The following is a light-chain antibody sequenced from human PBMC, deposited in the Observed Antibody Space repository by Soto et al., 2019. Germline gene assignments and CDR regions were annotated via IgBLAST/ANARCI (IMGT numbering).Light chain of an antibody. Sequence: GVPSRFRGSGFGTDYTLTISSLQPADFATYYCQQSFRTPHTFGQGTKVDIK. CDR3: QQSFRTPHT. V-gene: IGKV1-39*01. J-gene: IGKJ2*01.